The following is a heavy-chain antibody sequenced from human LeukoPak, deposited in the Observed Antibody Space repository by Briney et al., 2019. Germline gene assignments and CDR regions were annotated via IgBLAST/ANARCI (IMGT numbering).Heavy chain of an antibody. V-gene: IGHV4-31*03. Sequence: SQTLSLTCTVSGGSINSGGYYWSWIRQHPGKGLEWVGYIYYSGSTYYNPSLKSRVTISVDTSKNQFSLKLSSVTAADTAVYFCARVPAAGDNWFDPWGQGTLVTVSS. D-gene: IGHD2-2*01. CDR1: GGSINSGGYY. CDR3: ARVPAAGDNWFDP. J-gene: IGHJ5*02. CDR2: IYYSGST.